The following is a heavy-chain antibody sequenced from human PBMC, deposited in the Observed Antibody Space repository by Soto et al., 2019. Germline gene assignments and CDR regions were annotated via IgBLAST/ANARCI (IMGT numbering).Heavy chain of an antibody. V-gene: IGHV3-33*01. D-gene: IGHD6-19*01. CDR3: ATEGAWQWLIY. CDR2: IWFDGSNK. CDR1: GFTFISYT. Sequence: WGSLRLSCAASGFTFISYTIHFFRQSPCKGLEWLALIWFDGSNKYYADSVKGRFTISRDNAKNTLYLQMNSLRAEDTAVYYCATEGAWQWLIYWGQGTLVTVSS. J-gene: IGHJ4*02.